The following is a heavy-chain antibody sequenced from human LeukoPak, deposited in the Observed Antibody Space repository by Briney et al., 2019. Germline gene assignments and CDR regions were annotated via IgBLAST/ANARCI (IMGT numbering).Heavy chain of an antibody. J-gene: IGHJ4*02. CDR2: INHSGST. Sequence: PSETLSLTCAAYGGSFSGYYWSWIRQPPGKGLEWMGEINHSGSTNYNPSLKSRVPISVDTSKNQFSLKLSSVTDADTAVYYCARMYSSGWCGYWGQGTLVTVSS. CDR3: ARMYSSGWCGY. V-gene: IGHV4-34*01. D-gene: IGHD6-19*01. CDR1: GGSFSGYY.